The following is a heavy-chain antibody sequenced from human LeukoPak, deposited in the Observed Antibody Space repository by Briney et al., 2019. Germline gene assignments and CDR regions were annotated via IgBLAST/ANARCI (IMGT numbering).Heavy chain of an antibody. CDR1: GFTFSNYA. CDR2: ISGSGGQK. J-gene: IGHJ4*02. D-gene: IGHD6-19*01. Sequence: GGSLRLYCAASGFTFSNYALSWVRQAPGKGLEWVSLISGSGGQKDYADSVKGRFTISRDNSGNTLNLQMDSLKAEDTAVYYCAKHVWTSVWFFDYWGQGTLVTVSS. CDR3: AKHVWTSVWFFDY. V-gene: IGHV3-23*01.